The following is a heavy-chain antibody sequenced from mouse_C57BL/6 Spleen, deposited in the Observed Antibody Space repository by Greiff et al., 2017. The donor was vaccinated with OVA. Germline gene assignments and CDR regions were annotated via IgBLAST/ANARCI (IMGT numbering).Heavy chain of an antibody. V-gene: IGHV1-39*01. CDR3: AGSPLICYDDDEFAY. CDR1: GYSFTDYN. CDR2: INPNYGTT. D-gene: IGHD2-4*01. Sequence: VQLQQSGPELVKPGASVKISCKASGYSFTDYNMNWVKQSNGQSLEWIGVINPNYGTTSYNQKFKGKATLTVDQSSSTAYMQLNSLTSEDSAVYDCAGSPLICYDDDEFAYWGQGTLVTVSA. J-gene: IGHJ3*01.